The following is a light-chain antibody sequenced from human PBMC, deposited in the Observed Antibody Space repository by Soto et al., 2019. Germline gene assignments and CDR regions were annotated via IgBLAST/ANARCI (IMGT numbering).Light chain of an antibody. J-gene: IGKJ2*01. Sequence: EIMMTQSPATLSVSPGERATLSCRASHSVSGGLAWYQQKPGQAPRLLIYRASIRVTGIPARFSGSGSGTEFTLTISSLQSEDFAVYYCQQNNNWPYTFGQGTKLEIK. CDR2: RAS. CDR3: QQNNNWPYT. CDR1: HSVSGG. V-gene: IGKV3-15*01.